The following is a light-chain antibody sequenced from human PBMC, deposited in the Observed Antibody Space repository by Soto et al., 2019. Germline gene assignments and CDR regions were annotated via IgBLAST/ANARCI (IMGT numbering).Light chain of an antibody. V-gene: IGKV1-8*01. CDR2: AAS. CDR1: QGISSY. Sequence: AIRMTPSPSSFSASTGDRVTITCRASQGISSYLAWYQQKPGQAPKLLIYAASTLQSGVPSRFSGSGSGTDFTLTISCLQAEDFATYYCQQYYSYPLTFGGGTKVDIK. CDR3: QQYYSYPLT. J-gene: IGKJ4*01.